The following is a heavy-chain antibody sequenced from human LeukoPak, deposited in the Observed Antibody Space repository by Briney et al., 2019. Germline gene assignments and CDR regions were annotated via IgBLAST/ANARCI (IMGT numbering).Heavy chain of an antibody. CDR1: GGFISSYY. V-gene: IGHV4-59*01. D-gene: IGHD6-6*01. Sequence: SETLSLTCTVSGGFISSYYWSWIRQPPGKGLEWIGYIYYSGSTNYNPSLKSRVTISVDTSKNQFSLKLSSVTAADTDVYYCARGSSGPQLWGKGTTVTVSS. CDR3: ARGSSGPQL. CDR2: IYYSGST. J-gene: IGHJ6*04.